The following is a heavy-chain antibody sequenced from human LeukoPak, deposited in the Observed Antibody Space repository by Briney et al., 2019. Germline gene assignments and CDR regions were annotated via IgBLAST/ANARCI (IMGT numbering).Heavy chain of an antibody. V-gene: IGHV3-23*01. CDR3: AEDIDRVGARFDY. D-gene: IGHD1-26*01. Sequence: GGSLRLSCAASGFNFRTYDMNWVRQAPGKGLEWVSTIKNSGSSTYYADSVKGRFTISRDNSKDTLYLQMNSLRAEDTALYYCAEDIDRVGARFDYWGQGTLVTVSS. CDR1: GFNFRTYD. J-gene: IGHJ4*02. CDR2: IKNSGSST.